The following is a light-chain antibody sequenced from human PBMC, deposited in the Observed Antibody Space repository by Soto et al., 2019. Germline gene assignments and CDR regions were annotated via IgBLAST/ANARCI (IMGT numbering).Light chain of an antibody. CDR3: QQSYSILRT. CDR1: QSVSNC. V-gene: IGKV1-39*01. CDR2: AAS. Sequence: DIQMTQSPSTLSASGGDIVTITCRASQSVSNCLAWYQQKPGKAPNLLIYAASSLQSGVPSRFSGSGSGTDFTLTITSLQPEDFATYYCQQSYSILRTFGPGTKVDIK. J-gene: IGKJ3*01.